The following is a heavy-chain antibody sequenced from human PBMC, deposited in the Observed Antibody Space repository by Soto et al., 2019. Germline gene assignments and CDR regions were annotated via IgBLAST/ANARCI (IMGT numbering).Heavy chain of an antibody. CDR3: AKGLDNYPQWYFDL. Sequence: EVQLLGSGGGLVQPGGSLRLSCAGSGFTFSRYVMIWVRRAPGKGLEWVSAISGSGVSTYYADSVKGRFTISRDNSMNTLYLQMDSLRAEDTALYYCAKGLDNYPQWYFDLWGRGTQVTVSS. CDR1: GFTFSRYV. J-gene: IGHJ2*01. D-gene: IGHD1-1*01. CDR2: ISGSGVST. V-gene: IGHV3-23*01.